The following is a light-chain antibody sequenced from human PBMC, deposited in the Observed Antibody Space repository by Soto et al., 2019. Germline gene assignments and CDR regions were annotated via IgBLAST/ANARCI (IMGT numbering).Light chain of an antibody. J-gene: IGKJ4*01. CDR2: KAS. V-gene: IGKV1-5*03. CDR1: QSIGRW. Sequence: DIQMTQSPSTLSASVGDRVTITCRASQSIGRWLAWYQQKSGKAPNLLIYKASSLQSGVPSRFSGSGSGTEFTLTISSLQPDDFATYYCQQYNSDSPVTFGGGTKVEIK. CDR3: QQYNSDSPVT.